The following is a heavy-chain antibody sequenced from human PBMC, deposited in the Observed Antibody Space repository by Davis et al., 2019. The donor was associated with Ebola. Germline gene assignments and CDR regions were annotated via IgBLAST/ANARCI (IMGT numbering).Heavy chain of an antibody. Sequence: SETLSLTCGVYGESISGSFWTWIRQSPGKGLEWIGSIYYSGSTYYNPSLKSRVTISVDTSKNQFSLKLSSVTAADTAVYYCARHIHDILTSDFDYWGQGTLVTVSS. D-gene: IGHD3-9*01. V-gene: IGHV4-39*01. CDR1: GESISGSF. CDR3: ARHIHDILTSDFDY. J-gene: IGHJ4*02. CDR2: IYYSGST.